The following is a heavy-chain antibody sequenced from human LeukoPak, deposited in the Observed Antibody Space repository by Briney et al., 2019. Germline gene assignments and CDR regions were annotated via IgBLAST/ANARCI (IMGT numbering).Heavy chain of an antibody. Sequence: SSETLSLTCAVSGGSLSTTSWWVWLRQPPGKGLEWIGEVYHSGGGNKNYNPSLKSRVTISVDTSKNQFSLTLSSVTAADTAVYYCARIYYYYSYMDVWGKGTTVTFSS. CDR1: GGSLSTTSW. CDR2: VYHSGGGNK. V-gene: IGHV4-4*02. J-gene: IGHJ6*03. CDR3: ARIYYYYSYMDV.